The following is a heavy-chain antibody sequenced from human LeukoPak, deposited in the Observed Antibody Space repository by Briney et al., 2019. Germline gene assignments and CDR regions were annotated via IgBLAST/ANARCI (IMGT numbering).Heavy chain of an antibody. J-gene: IGHJ5*02. CDR1: NDSISSYC. V-gene: IGHV4-4*08. CDR2: MCPSGRT. Sequence: VKPSETLSLTCTVSNDSISSYCCSWVRQPPGKGLEWIRFMCPSGRTDYNPSLKSRVTMSIDTSKNQLSMELRFLTAADTAVYYCATSYDGKTAPYDLWGHGTLVTVSS. CDR3: ATSYDGKTAPYDL. D-gene: IGHD4-23*01.